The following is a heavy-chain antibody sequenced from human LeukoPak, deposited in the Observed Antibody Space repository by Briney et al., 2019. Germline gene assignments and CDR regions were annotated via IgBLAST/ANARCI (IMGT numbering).Heavy chain of an antibody. V-gene: IGHV3-21*01. J-gene: IGHJ4*02. CDR3: ARDNDQRGIVVVILDY. Sequence: GGSLRLSCAASGFTFSSYAMSWVRQAPGKGLEWVSSISSSSSYIYYADSVKGRFTISRDNAKNSLYLQMNSLRAEDTAVYYCARDNDQRGIVVVILDYWGQGTLVTVSS. CDR1: GFTFSSYA. D-gene: IGHD3-22*01. CDR2: ISSSSSYI.